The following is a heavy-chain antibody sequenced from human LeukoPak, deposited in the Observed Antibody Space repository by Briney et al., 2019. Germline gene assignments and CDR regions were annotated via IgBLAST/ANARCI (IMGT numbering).Heavy chain of an antibody. J-gene: IGHJ4*02. D-gene: IGHD6-19*01. CDR3: ARMYSSGLDY. V-gene: IGHV4-39*07. CDR1: GGSISSSSYY. CDR2: IYHSGST. Sequence: PSETLSLTCTVSGGSISSSSYYWGWIRQPPGKGLEWIGSIYHSGSTYYNPSLKSRVTISVDTSKNQFSLKLSSVTAADTAVYYCARMYSSGLDYWGQGTLVTVSS.